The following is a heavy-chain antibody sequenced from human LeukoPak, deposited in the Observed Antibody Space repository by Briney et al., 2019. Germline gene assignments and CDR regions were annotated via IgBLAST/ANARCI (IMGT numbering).Heavy chain of an antibody. CDR3: ARGDDYGDYWGLY. Sequence: GASVKVSCKASGYTFTSYDITWVRQAPGQGLEWMGWISTYNGNTNYARKLQGRVTMTTDTSTSTAYMELRSLISDDAAAYYCARGDDYGDYWGLYWGQGTLVTVSS. V-gene: IGHV1-18*01. CDR2: ISTYNGNT. CDR1: GYTFTSYD. J-gene: IGHJ4*02. D-gene: IGHD4-17*01.